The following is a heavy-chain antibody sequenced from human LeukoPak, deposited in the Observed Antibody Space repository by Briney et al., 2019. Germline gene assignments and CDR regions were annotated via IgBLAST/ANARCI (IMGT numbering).Heavy chain of an antibody. CDR3: ARDLFYDFWSGLNYYYYYGMDV. CDR1: GYTFTGYY. D-gene: IGHD3-3*01. Sequence: ASVKVSCKASGYTFTGYYMHWVRQAPGQGLEWMGWINPNSGGTNYAQKFQGRVTMTRDTSISTAYMELSRLRSDDTAVYYCARDLFYDFWSGLNYYYYYGMDVWGQGTTVTVSS. V-gene: IGHV1-2*02. CDR2: INPNSGGT. J-gene: IGHJ6*02.